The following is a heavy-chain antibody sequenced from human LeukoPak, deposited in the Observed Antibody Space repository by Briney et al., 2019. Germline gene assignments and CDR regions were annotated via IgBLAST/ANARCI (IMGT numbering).Heavy chain of an antibody. V-gene: IGHV3-43*02. J-gene: IGHJ3*02. CDR2: ISGDGGST. D-gene: IGHD6-6*01. CDR1: GFTFDDYA. CDR3: AKEEAHEAFDAFDI. Sequence: GGSLRLSCAASGFTFDDYAMHWVRQAPGKGLEWVSLISGDGGSTYYADSVKGRFTISRDNSKNSLYLQMNSLRTEDTALYYCAKEEAHEAFDAFDIWGQGTMVTVSS.